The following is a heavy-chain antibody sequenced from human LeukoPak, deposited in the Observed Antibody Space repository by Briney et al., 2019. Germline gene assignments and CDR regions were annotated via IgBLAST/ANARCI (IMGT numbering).Heavy chain of an antibody. CDR2: IYYSGST. CDR3: ANRDDNCGNLVHL. Sequence: SETLSLTCTVSGGSIRSGSHYWAWIRQPPGKGLEWIGSIYYSGSTYYNPSLENRVTISIDTSKNHFSLKLSSLSAADTSVYYCANRDDNCGNLVHLWGQGTLVTVS. CDR1: GGSIRSGSHY. V-gene: IGHV4-39*02. J-gene: IGHJ4*02. D-gene: IGHD3-22*01.